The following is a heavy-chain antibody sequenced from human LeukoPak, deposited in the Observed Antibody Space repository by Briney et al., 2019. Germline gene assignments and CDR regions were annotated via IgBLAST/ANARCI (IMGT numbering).Heavy chain of an antibody. V-gene: IGHV1-2*02. Sequence: ASVKVSCKASGYTFTGYYMHWVRQAPGQGLELMGRINPNSGGTNYAQKFQGRVTMTRDTSNSTAYVELSRLRSDASAAYYYARLMYYYDSSGPIDYWGKGTLVTVSS. CDR3: ARLMYYYDSSGPIDY. J-gene: IGHJ4*02. CDR2: INPNSGGT. CDR1: GYTFTGYY. D-gene: IGHD3-22*01.